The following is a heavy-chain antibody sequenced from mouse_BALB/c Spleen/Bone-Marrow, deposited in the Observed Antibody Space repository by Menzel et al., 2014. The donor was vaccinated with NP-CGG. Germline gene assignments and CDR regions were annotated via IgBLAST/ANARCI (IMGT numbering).Heavy chain of an antibody. V-gene: IGHV6-6*02. Sequence: DVKLQESGGGLVQPGGSMKLSCVASGFSFSNYWMNWVRQSPEKGLEWVAEIRLKSNNYATHYAVSVNGRFTISRDDSKSSVYLQMNNLRAEDTGIYYCTRGYGNDFDYWGQGTTLTVSS. CDR3: TRGYGNDFDY. D-gene: IGHD2-1*01. CDR1: GFSFSNYW. J-gene: IGHJ2*01. CDR2: IRLKSNNYAT.